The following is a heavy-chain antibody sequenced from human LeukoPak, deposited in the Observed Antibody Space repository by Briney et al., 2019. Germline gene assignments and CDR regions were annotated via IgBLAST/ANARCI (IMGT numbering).Heavy chain of an antibody. CDR3: AKGPQGYFQH. CDR2: ISGSGGTT. V-gene: IGHV3-23*01. J-gene: IGHJ1*01. CDR1: GLTFTNYD. Sequence: GGSLRLSCAASGLTFTNYDMTWVRQAPGKGLKWVSTISGSGGTTYYADSVKGRFTISRDNSKNTLYLQMNSLRAEDTAVYYCAKGPQGYFQHWGQGTLVTVSS.